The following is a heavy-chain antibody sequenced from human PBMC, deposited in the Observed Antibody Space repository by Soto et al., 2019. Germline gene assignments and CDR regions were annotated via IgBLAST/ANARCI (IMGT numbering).Heavy chain of an antibody. V-gene: IGHV3-74*01. CDR1: GFTFSLYW. J-gene: IGHJ4*02. CDR2: INDDGSST. D-gene: IGHD1-1*01. CDR3: TRGPRSTSTGTGAF. Sequence: GGSLRLSCAASGFTFSLYWMHWVRQVPGKGPEWVSRINDDGSSTNYADSVKGRFTISRDNAKNTLYLQMNALRAEDTAVYYCTRGPRSTSTGTGAFWGQGTLVTVSS.